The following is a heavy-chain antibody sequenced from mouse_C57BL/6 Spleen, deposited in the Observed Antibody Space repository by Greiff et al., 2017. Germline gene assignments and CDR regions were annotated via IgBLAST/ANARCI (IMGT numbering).Heavy chain of an antibody. V-gene: IGHV1-82*01. CDR1: GYAFSSSW. D-gene: IGHD1-1*01. J-gene: IGHJ2*01. CDR3: ARGGIYYYGSSPFFDD. CDR2: IYPGDGDT. Sequence: QVQLQQSGPELVKPGASVKISCKASGYAFSSSWMNWVKQRPGKGLEWLGRIYPGDGDTNYNGKFNGKATRTADNSSSKAYMKLSSLTTEDSAVYFCARGGIYYYGSSPFFDDWGQGTTRTVSS.